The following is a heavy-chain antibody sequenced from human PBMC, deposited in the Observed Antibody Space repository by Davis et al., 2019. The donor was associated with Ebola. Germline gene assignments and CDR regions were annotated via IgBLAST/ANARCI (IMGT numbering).Heavy chain of an antibody. CDR2: INHSGST. J-gene: IGHJ5*02. Sequence: MPSETLSLTCAVYGGSFSGYYWSWIRQPPGKGLEWIGEINHSGSTNYNPSLKSRVTISVDTSKNQFSLKLSSVTAADTAVYYCATKRPYYSSSWYSWRFDPWGQGTLVTVSS. D-gene: IGHD6-13*01. V-gene: IGHV4-34*01. CDR1: GGSFSGYY. CDR3: ATKRPYYSSSWYSWRFDP.